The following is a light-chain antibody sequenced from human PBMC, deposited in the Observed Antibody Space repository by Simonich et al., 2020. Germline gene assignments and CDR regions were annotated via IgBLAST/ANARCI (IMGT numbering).Light chain of an antibody. V-gene: IGLV2-11*01. CDR2: DVR. J-gene: IGLJ3*02. CDR3: SSYTSSSTWV. Sequence: QSALTQPRSVSGSPGQSVTISCTGTSSDVGGYNYVSWYQQHPGKAPKLMIYDVRKRPSGVSNRCSGSKSGNTASLTISGLQAEDEADYYCSSYTSSSTWVFGGGTKLTVL. CDR1: SSDVGGYNY.